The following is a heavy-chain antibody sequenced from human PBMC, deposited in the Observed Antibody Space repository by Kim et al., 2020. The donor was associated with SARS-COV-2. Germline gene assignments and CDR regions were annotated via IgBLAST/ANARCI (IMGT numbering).Heavy chain of an antibody. CDR3: ATDRWSDTAEYFEH. CDR1: GFTFNFYA. V-gene: IGHV3-23*01. D-gene: IGHD1-26*01. Sequence: GGSLRLSCAGSGFTFNFYAMTWVRQAPGKGLEWVCLISGSGGRTYYADSVKGRFTIPRDDSKNTLNLQMNNVRVDDTGEYYCATDRWSDTAEYFEHWGQGILVTLSS. CDR2: ISGSGGRT. J-gene: IGHJ1*01.